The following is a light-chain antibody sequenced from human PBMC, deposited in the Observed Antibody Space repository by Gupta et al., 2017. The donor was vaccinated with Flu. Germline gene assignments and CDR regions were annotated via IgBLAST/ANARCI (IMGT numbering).Light chain of an antibody. CDR1: QSVVSIY. V-gene: IGKV3-20*01. Sequence: ELVLTQSPGTLSLSPGERATLSCRASQSVVSIYLAWYQQKPGQAPRLLIYGTSNRATGIPDRFSGSGSGTDFTLTISRLEPGDFAVYYCQQYLGSPQTFGHGTKVEI. J-gene: IGKJ1*01. CDR2: GTS. CDR3: QQYLGSPQT.